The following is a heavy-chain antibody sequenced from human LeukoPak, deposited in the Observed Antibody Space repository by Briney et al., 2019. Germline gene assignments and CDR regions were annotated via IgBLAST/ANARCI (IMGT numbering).Heavy chain of an antibody. Sequence: PGRSLRLSCAASGFTFSSYAMHWVRQAPGKGLEWVAVISYDGSNKYYADSVKGRFTISRDNSKNTLYLQMNSLRAEDTAVYYCARAVVGGSYSDYYYYMDVWGKGTTVTVSS. V-gene: IGHV3-30-3*01. CDR1: GFTFSSYA. CDR2: ISYDGSNK. D-gene: IGHD1-26*01. CDR3: ARAVVGGSYSDYYYYMDV. J-gene: IGHJ6*03.